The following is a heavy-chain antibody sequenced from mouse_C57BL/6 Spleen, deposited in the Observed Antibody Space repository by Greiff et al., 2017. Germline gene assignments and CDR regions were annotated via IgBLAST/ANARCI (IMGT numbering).Heavy chain of an antibody. CDR2: IWSGGST. D-gene: IGHD1-1*01. CDR3: ASSIFITTVVADWYFDV. Sequence: QVHVKQSGPGLVQPSQSLSITCTVSGFSLTSYGVHWVRQSPGKGLEWLGVIWSGGSTDSNAAFISRLSISKDNSKSQVFFKMNSLQADDTAIYYCASSIFITTVVADWYFDVWGTGTTVTVAS. J-gene: IGHJ1*03. V-gene: IGHV2-2*01. CDR1: GFSLTSYG.